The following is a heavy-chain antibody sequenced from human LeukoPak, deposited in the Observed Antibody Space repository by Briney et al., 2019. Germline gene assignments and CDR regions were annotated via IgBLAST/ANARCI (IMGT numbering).Heavy chain of an antibody. CDR2: IYNSGST. CDR1: GDSFSYFY. V-gene: IGHV4-59*12. D-gene: IGHD3-22*01. CDR3: ARDRYYYDSSGYLLDY. Sequence: PSETLSLTCTVSGDSFSYFYWSWIRQPPGKGLEWIGYIYNSGSTSYNPSLKSRVTISVDTSKNQFSLKLSSVTAADTAVYYCARDRYYYDSSGYLLDYWGQGTLVTVSS. J-gene: IGHJ4*02.